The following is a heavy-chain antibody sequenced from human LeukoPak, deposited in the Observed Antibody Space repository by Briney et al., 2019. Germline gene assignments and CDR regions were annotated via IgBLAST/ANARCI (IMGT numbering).Heavy chain of an antibody. CDR2: ISGSGSTI. Sequence: GGSLRLSCAASGFTFSSYEMNWVRQAPGKGLEWVSYISGSGSTIYYADSVKGRFTISRDNAKNSLYLQMNSLRAEDTAVYYCARELRDIVATTFDYWGQGTLVTVSS. D-gene: IGHD5-12*01. CDR1: GFTFSSYE. CDR3: ARELRDIVATTFDY. J-gene: IGHJ4*02. V-gene: IGHV3-48*03.